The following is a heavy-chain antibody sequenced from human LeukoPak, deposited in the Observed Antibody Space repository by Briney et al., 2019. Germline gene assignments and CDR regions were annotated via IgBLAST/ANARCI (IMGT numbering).Heavy chain of an antibody. D-gene: IGHD2-15*01. V-gene: IGHV3-30*04. CDR1: GFTFSSYA. Sequence: GGSLRLSCAASGFTFSSYAMHWVRQAPGKGLEWVALISSDGSNKYYADSVKGRFTISRDTSKNTLYLQMNGLRPEDTAVYSCARASCSGGTCFDYWGQGTLVTVSS. J-gene: IGHJ4*02. CDR3: ARASCSGGTCFDY. CDR2: ISSDGSNK.